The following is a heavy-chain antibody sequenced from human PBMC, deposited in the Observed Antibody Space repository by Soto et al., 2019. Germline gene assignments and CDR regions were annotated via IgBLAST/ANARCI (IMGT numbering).Heavy chain of an antibody. D-gene: IGHD3-10*01. Sequence: QVQLVESGGGVVQPGRSLRLSCAASGFTFSRHGIHWVRQAPGKGLEWVAVIWYDENTDYADSVKGRFTISRDNSKNTLYLQVNSLRADDTAVYYCARDEVDYGGLDVWGQGTTVTVSS. CDR1: GFTFSRHG. CDR3: ARDEVDYGGLDV. CDR2: IWYDENT. J-gene: IGHJ6*02. V-gene: IGHV3-33*01.